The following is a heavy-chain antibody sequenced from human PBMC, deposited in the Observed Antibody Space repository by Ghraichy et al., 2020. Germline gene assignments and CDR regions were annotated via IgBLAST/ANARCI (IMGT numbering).Heavy chain of an antibody. CDR2: VYYGGSA. CDR1: GASITSNH. CDR3: ARDLGLSL. J-gene: IGHJ4*02. Sequence: LSLTCTVSGASITSNHWSWIRQPQGKGLEWIGNVYYGGSATTNPALKSRVTISMDTSNNQYSLMLSSVTAADTAIYYCARDLGLSLWGQGTLVTVSS. V-gene: IGHV4-59*01.